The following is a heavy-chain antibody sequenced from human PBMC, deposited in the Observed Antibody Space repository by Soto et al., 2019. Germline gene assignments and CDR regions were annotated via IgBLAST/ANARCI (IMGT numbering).Heavy chain of an antibody. CDR3: ARNTYYYDSTGYYQYDY. D-gene: IGHD3-22*01. CDR2: ISSSISTM. CDR1: GFSFSTYG. Sequence: PGGSLRLSCAASGFSFSTYGMNWVRQAPGKGLEWLSYISSSISTMNYADSVKGRFTISRDNAKNSLYLQMNSLRAEDTAVYYCARNTYYYDSTGYYQYDYWGQGTLVTVSS. J-gene: IGHJ4*02. V-gene: IGHV3-48*01.